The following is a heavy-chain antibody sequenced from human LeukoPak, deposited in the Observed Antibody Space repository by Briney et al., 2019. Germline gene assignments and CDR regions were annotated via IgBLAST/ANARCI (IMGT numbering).Heavy chain of an antibody. CDR2: IKSKTDGGTT. Sequence: GGSLRLSCAASGFTFSNAWMSWVRQAPGKGLEWVGRIKSKTDGGTTDYAAPVKGRFTISRDDSKNTLYLQMNSLKTEDTAVYYCTTESNYGEYYFDYWGQGTLVTVSS. D-gene: IGHD4-17*01. CDR3: TTESNYGEYYFDY. CDR1: GFTFSNAW. V-gene: IGHV3-15*01. J-gene: IGHJ4*02.